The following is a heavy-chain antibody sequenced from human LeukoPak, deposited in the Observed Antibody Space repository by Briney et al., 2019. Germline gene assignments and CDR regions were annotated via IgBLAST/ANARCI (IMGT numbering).Heavy chain of an antibody. CDR2: ISNSGTTV. V-gene: IGHV3-11*01. CDR1: GYTFSDYY. J-gene: IGHJ3*02. D-gene: IGHD5-18*01. Sequence: AGSLRLSCVASGYTFSDYYMSWIRQAPGKGLEWVSYISNSGTTVYYVDSVKGRFSIFRNKANNSLFQQVDSLSAETTAVYYCARAGLGYGDAFDIWGQGRMVTVSS. CDR3: ARAGLGYGDAFDI.